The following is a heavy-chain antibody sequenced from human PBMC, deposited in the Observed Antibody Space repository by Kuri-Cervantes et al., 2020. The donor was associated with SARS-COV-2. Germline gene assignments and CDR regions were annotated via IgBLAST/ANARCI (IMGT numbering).Heavy chain of an antibody. J-gene: IGHJ5*02. CDR2: INPDSGGT. V-gene: IGHV1-2*02. CDR1: GYTFTTYG. D-gene: IGHD2-2*02. CDR3: ARGLGERMNQLLYSQNCFDP. Sequence: ASVKVSCKASGYTFTTYGISWVRQAPGRGLEWMGWINPDSGGTNFAQRFQGRVTMTRDTSISTAYLELARLTSDDTAVYYCARGLGERMNQLLYSQNCFDPWGQGTQVTVSS.